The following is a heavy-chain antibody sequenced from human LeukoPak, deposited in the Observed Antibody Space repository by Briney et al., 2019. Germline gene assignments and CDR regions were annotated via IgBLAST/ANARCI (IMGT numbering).Heavy chain of an antibody. CDR2: IYYSGST. V-gene: IGHV4-59*01. CDR1: GGSISSYY. D-gene: IGHD5-24*01. J-gene: IGHJ4*02. CDR3: ARFVDGYNWNYFDY. Sequence: PSETLSLTCTVSGGSISSYYWSWIRQPPGKGLEWIGYIYYSGSTNYNPSLKSRVTISVDTSKNQFSLKLSSVTAADTAVYYCARFVDGYNWNYFDYRGQGTLVTVSS.